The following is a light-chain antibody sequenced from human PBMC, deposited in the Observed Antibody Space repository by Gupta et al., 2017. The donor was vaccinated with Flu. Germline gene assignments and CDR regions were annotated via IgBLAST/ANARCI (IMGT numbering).Light chain of an antibody. CDR3: QQEDNLLHN. Sequence: DIQMTQSPSSLSASVGDRVTITCQASQDISNYLNWYQQKPGKAPKLLIYDASNLETGVPSRFSGSGSGTDFTFTISSLQPEDIATYYCQQEDNLLHNFGQGTKMEIK. CDR1: QDISNY. V-gene: IGKV1-33*01. J-gene: IGKJ2*01. CDR2: DAS.